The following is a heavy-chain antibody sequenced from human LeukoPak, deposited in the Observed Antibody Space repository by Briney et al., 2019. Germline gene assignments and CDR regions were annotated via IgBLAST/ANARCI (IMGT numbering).Heavy chain of an antibody. CDR3: ARVYLDGYNFGYFDY. J-gene: IGHJ4*02. CDR2: IIPIFGTA. Sequence: ASVKVSCKASGGTFSSYAISWVRQAPGQGLEWMGGIIPIFGTANYAQKFQGRVTITTDESTSTAYMELSSLRSEDTAVYYCARVYLDGYNFGYFDYWGQGTLVTVSS. V-gene: IGHV1-69*05. D-gene: IGHD5-24*01. CDR1: GGTFSSYA.